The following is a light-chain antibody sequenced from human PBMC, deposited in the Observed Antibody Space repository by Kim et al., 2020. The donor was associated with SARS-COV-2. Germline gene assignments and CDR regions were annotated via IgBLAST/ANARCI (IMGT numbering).Light chain of an antibody. V-gene: IGKV3-20*01. Sequence: EIVLTQSPGTLSLSPGERATLSCRASQSVSSSSLAWYQQKPGQDPRLLIYAASSRATGIPDRFSGSGSGTDFTLTISRLEPEDFAVYYCQQYGSSLFTFGPGTKVDIK. CDR1: QSVSSSS. CDR3: QQYGSSLFT. J-gene: IGKJ3*01. CDR2: AAS.